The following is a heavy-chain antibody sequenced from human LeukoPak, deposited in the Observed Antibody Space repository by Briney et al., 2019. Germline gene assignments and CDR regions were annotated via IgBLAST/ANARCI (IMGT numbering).Heavy chain of an antibody. Sequence: GGSLRLSCAASGFTFSSYWMHWVRQAPGKGLVWVSRINSDGSSTSYADSVKGRFTISRDNAKNTLYLQMNSLRAEDTAVYYCARGMYYDILTGSTPHYYYYYGMDVWGQGTTVTVSS. CDR2: INSDGSST. CDR3: ARGMYYDILTGSTPHYYYYYGMDV. D-gene: IGHD3-9*01. CDR1: GFTFSSYW. V-gene: IGHV3-74*01. J-gene: IGHJ6*02.